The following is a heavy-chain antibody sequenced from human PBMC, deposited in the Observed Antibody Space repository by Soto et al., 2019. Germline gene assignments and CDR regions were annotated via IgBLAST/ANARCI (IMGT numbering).Heavy chain of an antibody. CDR2: INSDGSST. CDR1: GFTFSSYW. Sequence: GGSLRLSCAASGFTFSSYWMHWVRQAPGKGLGWVSRINSDGSSTSYADSVKGRFTISRDNAKNTLYLQMNSLRAEDTAVYYCARPSEATINGMDVWGQGTTVTVSS. J-gene: IGHJ6*02. CDR3: ARPSEATINGMDV. D-gene: IGHD5-12*01. V-gene: IGHV3-74*01.